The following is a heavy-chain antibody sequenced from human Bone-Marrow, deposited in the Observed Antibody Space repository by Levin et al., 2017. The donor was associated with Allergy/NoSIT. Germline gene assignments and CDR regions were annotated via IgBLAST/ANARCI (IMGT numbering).Heavy chain of an antibody. V-gene: IGHV3-66*01. CDR1: GFTVSSNY. Sequence: GGSLRLSCAASGFTVSSNYMSWVRQAPGKGLEWVSVIYSGGSTYYADSVKGRFTISRDNSKNTLYLQMNSLRAEDTAVYYCARDRGSSRIDAFDIWGQGTMVTVSS. CDR2: IYSGGST. J-gene: IGHJ3*02. CDR3: ARDRGSSRIDAFDI. D-gene: IGHD1-26*01.